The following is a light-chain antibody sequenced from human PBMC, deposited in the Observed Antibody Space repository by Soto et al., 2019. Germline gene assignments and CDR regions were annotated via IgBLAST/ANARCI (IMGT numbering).Light chain of an antibody. CDR3: HQRANWPPT. CDR1: QSVSSS. Sequence: IVLTQSPATLSLSPGERATLSCRASQSVSSSLAWYQQKSGQGPRLLIYDASNRATGIPARFSGSGSGTDFTLTISSLEPEDFAVYYCHQRANWPPTFGQGTRLEIK. CDR2: DAS. J-gene: IGKJ2*01. V-gene: IGKV3-11*01.